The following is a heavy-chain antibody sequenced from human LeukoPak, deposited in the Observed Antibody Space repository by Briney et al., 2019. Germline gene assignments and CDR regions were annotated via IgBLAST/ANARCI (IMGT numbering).Heavy chain of an antibody. CDR3: VRESTSNVIFGMDV. V-gene: IGHV3-74*01. J-gene: IGHJ6*02. D-gene: IGHD2/OR15-2a*01. Sequence: PGGSLRLSCAASGFTFSNYWMHWVRQAPGKGLVWVSHIKLDGSITNYADSVKGRFTVSRDNAKNTLYLQLDSLRVEDTAVYFCVRESTSNVIFGMDVWGQGTTVTVSS. CDR1: GFTFSNYW. CDR2: IKLDGSIT.